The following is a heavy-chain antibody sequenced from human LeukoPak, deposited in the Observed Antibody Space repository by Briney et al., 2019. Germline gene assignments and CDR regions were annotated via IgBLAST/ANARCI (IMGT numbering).Heavy chain of an antibody. J-gene: IGHJ4*02. Sequence: SETLSLTCTVSGSSISSYYWSWIRQPPGKGLEWIGYIYYSGSTNYNPSLKSRVTISVDTSKNQFSLKLSSVTAADTAVYYCARRGTLGYFDYWGQGTLVTVSS. CDR2: IYYSGST. CDR3: ARRGTLGYFDY. V-gene: IGHV4-59*01. CDR1: GSSISSYY. D-gene: IGHD1-26*01.